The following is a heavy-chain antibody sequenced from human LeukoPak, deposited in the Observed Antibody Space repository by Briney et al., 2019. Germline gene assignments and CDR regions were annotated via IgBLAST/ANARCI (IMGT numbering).Heavy chain of an antibody. CDR1: GFIFSNYA. CDR3: ARHPSTTRYLDL. V-gene: IGHV3-30-3*01. Sequence: GGSLRLSCVVSGFIFSNYAMYWVRQAPGKGLEWVALISYDGSNKYYADSVKGRFTISRDNSKNTLYLQMNSLRDEDTAVYYCARHPSTTRYLDLWGRGTLLTVSS. J-gene: IGHJ2*01. CDR2: ISYDGSNK. D-gene: IGHD1-26*01.